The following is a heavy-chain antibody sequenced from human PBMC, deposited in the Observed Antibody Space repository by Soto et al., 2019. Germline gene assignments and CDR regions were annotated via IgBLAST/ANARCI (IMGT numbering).Heavy chain of an antibody. D-gene: IGHD3-3*01. J-gene: IGHJ4*02. CDR3: AKTGLEWELDY. CDR1: GFTFSSHA. CDR2: ISSSGISK. Sequence: EVHLLESGGGLVQPGGSQRLSCAASGFTFSSHAMSWVRQAPGKGLQWISSISSSGISKYYADSVKGRFTISRDDSKNTLYLQMNSLRADDTAVYYCAKTGLEWELDYWGQGTLVTVSS. V-gene: IGHV3-23*01.